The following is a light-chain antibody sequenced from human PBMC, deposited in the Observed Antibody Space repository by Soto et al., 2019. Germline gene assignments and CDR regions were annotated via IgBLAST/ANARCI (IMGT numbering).Light chain of an antibody. Sequence: DIQVTQSPSSVSASVGVRVTITCRASQDISSWLAWYQQKPGKAPKVLIYSASTLQSGVPSRFSGSGTGTDFTLTISSLQPEDSATYYCQQVHSAPPAFGGGTKVVIK. V-gene: IGKV1D-12*01. CDR3: QQVHSAPPA. J-gene: IGKJ4*01. CDR2: SAS. CDR1: QDISSW.